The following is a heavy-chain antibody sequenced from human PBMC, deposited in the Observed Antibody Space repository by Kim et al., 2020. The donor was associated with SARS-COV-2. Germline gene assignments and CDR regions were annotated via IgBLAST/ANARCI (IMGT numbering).Heavy chain of an antibody. V-gene: IGHV1-3*04. CDR1: GYIFTRYS. D-gene: IGHD2-15*01. CDR3: AREDYSLSVYRMDV. Sequence: ASVKVSCKASGYIFTRYSIYWVRQAPGQRLEWMGWIHTGNGATKYSSRFQGRVTISMDTSASTAYMELSSLRSEDTAVYYCAREDYSLSVYRMDVWGQGTTLALPS. J-gene: IGHJ6*02. CDR2: IHTGNGAT.